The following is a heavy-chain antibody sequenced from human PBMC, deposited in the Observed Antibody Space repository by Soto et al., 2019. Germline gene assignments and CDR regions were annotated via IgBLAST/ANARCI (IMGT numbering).Heavy chain of an antibody. V-gene: IGHV4-34*01. CDR2: INHSGST. J-gene: IGHJ6*01. CDR3: ARGDSYFCGGSWLGPWAYGID. D-gene: IGHD2-15*01. Sequence: GKGLEWIGEINHSGSTNYNPSLKSRVTISVDTSKNQFSLKLSSVTAADTAVYYCARGDSYFCGGSWLGPWAYGID.